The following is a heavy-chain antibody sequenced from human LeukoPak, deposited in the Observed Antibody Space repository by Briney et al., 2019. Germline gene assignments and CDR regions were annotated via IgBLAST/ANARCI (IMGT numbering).Heavy chain of an antibody. J-gene: IGHJ5*02. CDR1: GYTFTGYY. CDR3: ARTRIAAARDFDP. Sequence: ASVKVSCKASGYTFTGYYMHWVRQAPGQGLEWMGWINPNSGGTNYAQKFQGRVTMTRDTSISTAYMELSRLRSDDTAVYYCARTRIAAARDFDPWGQGTLVTVSS. D-gene: IGHD6-13*01. V-gene: IGHV1-2*02. CDR2: INPNSGGT.